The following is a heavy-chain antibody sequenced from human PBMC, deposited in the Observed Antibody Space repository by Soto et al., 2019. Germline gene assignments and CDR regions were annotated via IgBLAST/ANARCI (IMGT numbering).Heavy chain of an antibody. J-gene: IGHJ4*02. CDR1: GLTFSSYA. Sequence: GGSLILSFAASGLTFSSYALSLVRQAPGKGLEWVSAISGSGGSTYYADSVKGRFTISRDNSKNKLYLQMNSLRAEDTAVYYCEKSVAGTVNPFDYWGQGTLVTVSS. D-gene: IGHD6-19*01. CDR2: ISGSGGST. CDR3: EKSVAGTVNPFDY. V-gene: IGHV3-23*01.